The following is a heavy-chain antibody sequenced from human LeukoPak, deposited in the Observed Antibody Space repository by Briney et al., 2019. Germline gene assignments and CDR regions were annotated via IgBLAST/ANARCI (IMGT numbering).Heavy chain of an antibody. D-gene: IGHD2-2*01. CDR1: GFTFSSYA. Sequence: PGGSLRLSCAASGFTFSSYAMHWVRQAPGKGLEWVAVISYDGSNKYYADSVKGRFTISRDNSKNTLYLQMNSLRAEDTAVYYCARAQEGGYCSSTSCQHDAFDIWGQGTMVTVSS. V-gene: IGHV3-30-3*01. J-gene: IGHJ3*02. CDR3: ARAQEGGYCSSTSCQHDAFDI. CDR2: ISYDGSNK.